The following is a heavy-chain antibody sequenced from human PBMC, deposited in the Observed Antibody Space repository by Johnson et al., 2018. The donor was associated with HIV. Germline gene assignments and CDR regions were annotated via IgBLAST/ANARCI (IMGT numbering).Heavy chain of an antibody. J-gene: IGHJ3*02. CDR3: ARAEQLAGGAFDI. Sequence: QVQLVESGGGVVQPGRSLRLSCAASGFTFSYYGIHWVRQAPGKGLEWVAVISHDGSNKYYADSVKGRFTISRDNSKNTLYLQMNSLRAEDTAVYYCARAEQLAGGAFDICGQGTMVTVSS. CDR1: GFTFSYYG. V-gene: IGHV3-30*19. D-gene: IGHD6-6*01. CDR2: ISHDGSNK.